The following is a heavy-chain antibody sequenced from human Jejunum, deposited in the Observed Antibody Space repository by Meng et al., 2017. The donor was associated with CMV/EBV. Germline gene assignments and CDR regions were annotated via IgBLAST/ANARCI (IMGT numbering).Heavy chain of an antibody. Sequence: LSWSASGFIFTDYYMDWVRQAPGKGLEWVGRAKPKSYTTQFAASVEGRFTISRDDSKNSLFLQMNNLKTEDTALYYCVRDNWGLDYWGQGTLVTVSS. CDR1: GFIFTDYY. J-gene: IGHJ4*02. CDR3: VRDNWGLDY. D-gene: IGHD7-27*01. V-gene: IGHV3-72*01. CDR2: AKPKSYTT.